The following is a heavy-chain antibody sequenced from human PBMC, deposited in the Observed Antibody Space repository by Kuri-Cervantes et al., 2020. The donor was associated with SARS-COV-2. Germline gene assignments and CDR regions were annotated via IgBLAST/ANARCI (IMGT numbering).Heavy chain of an antibody. Sequence: SLKISCAASGFIFNRFAIQWVRQAPGKGLEWVSGISWNSGSIGYADSVKGRFTISRDNAKNSLYLQMNSLGAEDMALYYCAKTVGPHYYYYMDVWGKGTTVTVSS. D-gene: IGHD4-23*01. CDR3: AKTVGPHYYYYMDV. J-gene: IGHJ6*03. V-gene: IGHV3-9*03. CDR1: GFIFNRFA. CDR2: ISWNSGSI.